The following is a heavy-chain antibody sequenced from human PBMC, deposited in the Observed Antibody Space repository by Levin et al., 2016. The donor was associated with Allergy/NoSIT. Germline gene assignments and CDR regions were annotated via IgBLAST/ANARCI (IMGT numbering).Heavy chain of an antibody. CDR2: ISSSGGSL. V-gene: IGHV3-23*01. CDR3: TKARGYYGSGSYLDYFDY. D-gene: IGHD3-10*01. J-gene: IGHJ4*02. CDR1: GFPFGTYA. Sequence: GESLKISCAASGFPFGTYAMNWVRQTPVKGLEWVSGISSSGGSLNYADSVKGRFTISRDNSKNTLYLQMSSLRAEDTATYYCTKARGYYGSGSYLDYFDYWGQGTLVTVSS.